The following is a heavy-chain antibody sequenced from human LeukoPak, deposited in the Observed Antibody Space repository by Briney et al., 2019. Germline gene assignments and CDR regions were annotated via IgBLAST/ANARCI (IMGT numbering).Heavy chain of an antibody. V-gene: IGHV3-23*02. Sequence: GGSVTLSCSVCGFTFNSYAMSWLRQAPGKGREWVAYISGNGHDKYHGDSVKGRFTGSRDNSKSTLYLQMNSLRAEDTAVFNCAKTIAQYTNSWLYYYYGMDVWGQGTTVTVSS. CDR3: AKTIAQYTNSWLYYYYGMDV. J-gene: IGHJ6*02. CDR2: ISGNGHDK. D-gene: IGHD6-13*01. CDR1: GFTFNSYA.